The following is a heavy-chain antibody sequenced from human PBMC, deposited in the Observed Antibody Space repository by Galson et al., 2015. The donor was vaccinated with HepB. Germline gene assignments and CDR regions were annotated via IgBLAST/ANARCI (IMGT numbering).Heavy chain of an antibody. D-gene: IGHD6-19*01. CDR2: ISGSGGST. CDR1: GFTFSSYA. V-gene: IGHV3-23*01. J-gene: IGHJ4*02. Sequence: SLRLSCAASGFTFSSYAMSWVRQAPGKGLEWVSAISGSGGSTYYADSVKGRFTISRDNSKNTLYLQMNSLRAEDTAVYYCAKSFSSGWYEGLDYWGQGTLVTVSS. CDR3: AKSFSSGWYEGLDY.